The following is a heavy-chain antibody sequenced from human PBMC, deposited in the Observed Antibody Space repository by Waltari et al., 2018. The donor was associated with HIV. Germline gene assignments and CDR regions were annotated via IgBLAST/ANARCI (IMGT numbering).Heavy chain of an antibody. D-gene: IGHD3-10*01. CDR3: VKDKYPSIRGPEGVRFDR. J-gene: IGHJ4*02. Sequence: QVHLVESGGGVVQPGRSLRLSCAASGLTFRTYGMHWVRQAPGKGLACVAVISYDGTDKFHADSVKGRFTASRDNSRDTLHLEMNSLTLEDTAVYYCVKDKYPSIRGPEGVRFDRWGQGTLVTVSS. CDR1: GLTFRTYG. CDR2: ISYDGTDK. V-gene: IGHV3-30*18.